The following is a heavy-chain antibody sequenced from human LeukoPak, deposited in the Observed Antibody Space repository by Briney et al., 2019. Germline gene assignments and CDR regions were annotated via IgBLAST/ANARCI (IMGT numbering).Heavy chain of an antibody. V-gene: IGHV3-53*01. CDR3: ARSVRSCCGSCWHTYFDY. CDR1: GFTVSSNY. J-gene: IGHJ4*02. D-gene: IGHD2-15*01. CDR2: IYSGGST. Sequence: GGSLRLSCAASGFTVSSNYMSWVRQAPGKGLEWVSVIYSGGSTYYADSVKGRFTISRDNSKNTLYLQMNSLRAEDTAVYYCARSVRSCCGSCWHTYFDYWGQGTLVTVSS.